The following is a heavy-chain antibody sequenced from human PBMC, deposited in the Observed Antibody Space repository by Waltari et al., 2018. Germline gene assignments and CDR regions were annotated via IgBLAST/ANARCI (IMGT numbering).Heavy chain of an antibody. Sequence: EVQLLEYGGGWVQPGGSWGSSCAAAGFTFSGYDMSWHRQAPGKGLEWVSAISGSGGSTYYADSVKGRFTISRDNSKNTLYLQMNSLRAEDTAVYYCAKSSKGTGDLWDYWGQGTLVTVSS. CDR3: AKSSKGTGDLWDY. D-gene: IGHD7-27*01. CDR1: GFTFSGYD. V-gene: IGHV3-23*01. J-gene: IGHJ4*02. CDR2: ISGSGGST.